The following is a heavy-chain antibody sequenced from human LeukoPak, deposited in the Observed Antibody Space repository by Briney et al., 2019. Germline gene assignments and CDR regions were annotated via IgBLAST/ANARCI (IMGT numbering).Heavy chain of an antibody. CDR2: TYYRSKWSN. V-gene: IGHV6-1*01. D-gene: IGHD1-1*01. Sequence: SQSLSLTCAISGDSVSSNSAAWNWIRQSSSRGLEWLGRTYYRSKWSNDFAVSVKSRISIIPDTSKNQFSLQLNSVTADDTAVYYCVRARLNWNQRHGAFDIWGQGTMVTVSS. CDR1: GDSVSSNSAA. J-gene: IGHJ3*02. CDR3: VRARLNWNQRHGAFDI.